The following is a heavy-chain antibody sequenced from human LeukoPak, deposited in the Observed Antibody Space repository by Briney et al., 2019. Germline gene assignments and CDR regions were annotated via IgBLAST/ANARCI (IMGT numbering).Heavy chain of an antibody. CDR2: IYYSGST. CDR3: ARAPSFGSRGHYYYGMDV. Sequence: PSETLSLTCTVSGGSISSYYWSWIRQPPGKGLEWIGYIYYSGSTNYNPSLKSRVTISVDTSKNQFSLKLSSVTAADTAVYYCARAPSFGSRGHYYYGMDVWGQGTTVTVSS. V-gene: IGHV4-59*01. D-gene: IGHD3-10*01. J-gene: IGHJ6*02. CDR1: GGSISSYY.